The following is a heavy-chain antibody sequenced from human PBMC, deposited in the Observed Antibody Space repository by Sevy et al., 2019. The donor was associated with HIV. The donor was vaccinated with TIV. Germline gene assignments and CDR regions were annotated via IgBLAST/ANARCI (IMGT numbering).Heavy chain of an antibody. CDR2: VDPSAGNT. CDR3: VRADPDQHFDS. Sequence: ASVKVSCKASGDTFTNNYIHWVRQAPGQGLEWMGMVDPSAGNTTYAQKFQGRVTMTRVTSTSILYMDLSSLRSDGTAVYYCVRADPDQHFDSWGQGTLVTVSS. V-gene: IGHV1-46*01. CDR1: GDTFTNNY. J-gene: IGHJ4*02.